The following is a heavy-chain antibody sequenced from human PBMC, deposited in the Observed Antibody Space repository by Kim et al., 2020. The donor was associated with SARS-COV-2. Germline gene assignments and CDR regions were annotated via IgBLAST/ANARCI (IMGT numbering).Heavy chain of an antibody. CDR3: ARTLRYYDPWYFDH. J-gene: IGHJ4*02. CDR2: IYGGGST. D-gene: IGHD3-9*01. CDR1: GFTVSDNY. V-gene: IGHV3-53*01. Sequence: GGSLRLSCAASGFTVSDNYMSWVRQAPGKGLEWVSIIYGGGSTYYTDSVKGRFTISRDTSSNTLYLQMNSLRAEDTAVYYCARTLRYYDPWYFDHWGQGTVVTVSS.